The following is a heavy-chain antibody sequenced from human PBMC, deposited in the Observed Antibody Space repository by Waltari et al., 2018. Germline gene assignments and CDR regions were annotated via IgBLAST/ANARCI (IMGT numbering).Heavy chain of an antibody. V-gene: IGHV4-34*01. CDR2: INHSGST. CDR3: ARVGGFLGWFDP. J-gene: IGHJ5*02. CDR1: GGSFSGYY. D-gene: IGHD3-3*01. Sequence: QVQLQQWGAGLLKPSETLSLTCAVYGGSFSGYYWSWTRQPPGKGLEWIGEINHSGSTNYNPSLKSRVTISVDTSKNQFSLKLSSVTAADTAVYYCARVGGFLGWFDPWGQGTLVTVSS.